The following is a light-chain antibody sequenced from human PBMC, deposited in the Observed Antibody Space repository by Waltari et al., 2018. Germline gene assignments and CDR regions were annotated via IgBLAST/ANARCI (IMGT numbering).Light chain of an antibody. CDR2: DVS. CDR3: SSSASGSTSLV. V-gene: IGLV2-14*01. J-gene: IGLJ1*01. Sequence: QSALTQPASVSGSPGQSITISCTGTSREVGGYNYVSWYQQHPGKAPKLMIYDVSKRPSGVSNRFSVSRSGNTASLTISVLQSEAEVRFYCSSSASGSTSLVFGTGTKVAVV. CDR1: SREVGGYNY.